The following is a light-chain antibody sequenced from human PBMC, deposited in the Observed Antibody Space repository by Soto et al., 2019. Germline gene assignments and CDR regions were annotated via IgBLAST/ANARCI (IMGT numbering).Light chain of an antibody. CDR3: QQYNCYLT. J-gene: IGKJ4*01. CDR2: TAS. CDR1: QGISSY. Sequence: IQLTQSPSTLSASVGDRVTITCRASQGISSYLAWYQQKPGKAPKLLIYTASTLQSGVPSRFSGSGSGTEFTLAISSLQPDDSATYYCQQYNCYLTFGRGTKVEIK. V-gene: IGKV1-9*01.